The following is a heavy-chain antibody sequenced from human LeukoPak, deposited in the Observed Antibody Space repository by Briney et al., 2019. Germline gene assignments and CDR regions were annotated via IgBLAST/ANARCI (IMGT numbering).Heavy chain of an antibody. J-gene: IGHJ5*02. CDR3: AKNPYSSGWYLSWFDP. D-gene: IGHD6-19*01. Sequence: GGSLRLSCAASGFTFSSYAMSWVRQAPGKGLEWVSAISGSGGSTYYADSVKGRFTISRDNSKNTLYLQMNSLRAEDTAVYYCAKNPYSSGWYLSWFDPWGQGTLVTVSS. V-gene: IGHV3-23*01. CDR1: GFTFSSYA. CDR2: ISGSGGST.